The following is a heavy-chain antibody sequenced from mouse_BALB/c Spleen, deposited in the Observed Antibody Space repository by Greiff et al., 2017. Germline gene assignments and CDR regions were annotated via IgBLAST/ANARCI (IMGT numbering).Heavy chain of an antibody. Sequence: VQLKESGPSLVKPSQTLSLTCSVTGDSITSGYWNWIRKFPGNKLEYMGYISYSGSTYYNPSLKSRISITRDTSKNQYYLQLNSVTTEDTATYYCARCHSQYSVSSYYFDFRGQGTTLTVSS. J-gene: IGHJ2*01. V-gene: IGHV3-8*02. CDR2: ISYSGST. CDR1: GDSITSGY. D-gene: IGHD1-1*01. CDR3: ARCHSQYSVSSYYFDF.